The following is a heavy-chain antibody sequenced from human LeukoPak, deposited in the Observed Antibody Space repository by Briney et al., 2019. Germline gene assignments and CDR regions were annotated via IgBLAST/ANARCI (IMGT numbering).Heavy chain of an antibody. CDR3: ASVRDGYNYYY. CDR2: ISSSSSYI. D-gene: IGHD5-24*01. J-gene: IGHJ4*02. CDR1: GFTFSSYS. Sequence: GGSLRLSCAASGFTFSSYSMNWVRQAPGKGLEWVSSISSSSSYIYYADSVKGRFTISRDNAKNSVYLQMNSLRAEDTAVYYCASVRDGYNYYYWGQGTLVTVSS. V-gene: IGHV3-21*01.